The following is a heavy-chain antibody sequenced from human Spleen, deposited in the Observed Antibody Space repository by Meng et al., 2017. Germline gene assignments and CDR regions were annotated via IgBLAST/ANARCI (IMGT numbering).Heavy chain of an antibody. CDR1: GGSFSDYY. V-gene: IGHV4-34*01. J-gene: IGHJ3*02. Sequence: SETLSLTCVVSGGSFSDYYWSWIRQPPGKGLEWIGEINHSGSTNYNPSLESRATISVDTSQNNLSLKLSSVTAADSAVYYCARVRIVGGTRLAAFDIWGQGTMVTVSS. CDR2: INHSGST. CDR3: ARVRIVGGTRLAAFDI. D-gene: IGHD1-26*01.